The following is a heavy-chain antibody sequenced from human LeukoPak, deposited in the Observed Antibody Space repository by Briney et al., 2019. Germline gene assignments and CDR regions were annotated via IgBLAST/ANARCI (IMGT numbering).Heavy chain of an antibody. D-gene: IGHD6-13*01. CDR2: ISSSSSYI. CDR1: GFTFSSYS. CDR3: ARDGDSSSWSVY. Sequence: GGSLRLSCAASGFTFSSYSMNWVRQAPGKGLEWVSSISSSSSYIYYADSVKGRFTISRDNAKNSLCLQMNSLRAEDTAVYYCARDGDSSSWSVYWGQGTLVTVSS. J-gene: IGHJ4*02. V-gene: IGHV3-21*01.